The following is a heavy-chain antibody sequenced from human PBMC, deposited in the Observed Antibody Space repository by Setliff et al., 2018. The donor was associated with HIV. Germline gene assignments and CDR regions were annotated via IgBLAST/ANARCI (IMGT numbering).Heavy chain of an antibody. CDR1: GYTFTGYY. V-gene: IGHV1-2*02. D-gene: IGHD4-17*01. CDR2: INPNSGGT. J-gene: IGHJ4*02. Sequence: ASVKVSCKASGYTFTGYYMHWVRQAPGQGLEWMGWINPNSGGTNYAQKFEGRVTMTRDTSTDTVYMELSSLKSDDTAVYYCVRRESDYGTKAGFRYWGQGTLVTVSS. CDR3: VRRESDYGTKAGFRY.